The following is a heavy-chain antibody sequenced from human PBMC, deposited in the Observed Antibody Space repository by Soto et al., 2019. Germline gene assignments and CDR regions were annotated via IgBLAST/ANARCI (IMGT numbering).Heavy chain of an antibody. CDR1: GESVRDYF. J-gene: IGHJ4*02. CDR2: VTYSGST. V-gene: IGHV4-34*01. Sequence: QVQLQQWGAGLLKPSETLSLTCAVFGESVRDYFWSWIRQPPGKGLEWIGEVTYSGSTNYNPSLKSRVTMSVDTSENRFSLQLRSVTAADAAVYYCARGFPANYWGQGTLVTVSS. CDR3: ARGFPANY.